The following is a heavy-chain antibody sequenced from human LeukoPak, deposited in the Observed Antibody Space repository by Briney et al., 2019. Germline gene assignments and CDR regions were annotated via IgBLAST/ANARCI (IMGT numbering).Heavy chain of an antibody. CDR1: GYTFSNDYY. J-gene: IGHJ4*02. CDR3: ARRHSSGWFYY. D-gene: IGHD6-19*01. CDR2: IYRSGST. V-gene: IGHV4-38-2*02. Sequence: SDTLSLTCTVSGYTFSNDYYWDWIRQPPRRGVWWIGNIYRSGSTTYNPSLQSRVTMSVDTSMNPFYLKVNSVTAADTAVYYCARRHSSGWFYYWGQGTLVAVSS.